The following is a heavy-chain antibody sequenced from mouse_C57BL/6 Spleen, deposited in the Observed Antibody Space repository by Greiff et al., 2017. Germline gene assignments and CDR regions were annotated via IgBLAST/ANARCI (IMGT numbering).Heavy chain of an antibody. CDR2: IAPSGSYT. Sequence: QVQLQQPGAELVKPGASVKLSCKASGYTFTSYWMQWVNQRPGQGLEWLGEIAPSGSYTNYNQKFKGKATLTVDTSSSTAYMQLSSLTSKDSAVYDFARSGGNYGDFDYWGQGTTLTGSS. CDR3: ARSGGNYGDFDY. D-gene: IGHD2-1*01. V-gene: IGHV1-50*01. J-gene: IGHJ2*01. CDR1: GYTFTSYW.